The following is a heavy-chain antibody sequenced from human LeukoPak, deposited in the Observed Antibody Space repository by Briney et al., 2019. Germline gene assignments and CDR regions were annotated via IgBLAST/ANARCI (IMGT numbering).Heavy chain of an antibody. CDR3: ARGPGYDILTGYVDAFDI. V-gene: IGHV3-23*01. Sequence: PGGSLRLSCAASGFSFSSYGMSWVRQAPGKGLEWVSAISISGNTYYADSVKGRFTISRDTSQNTLYLQMNSLRAEDTAVYYCARGPGYDILTGYVDAFDIWGQGTMVTVSS. CDR1: GFSFSSYG. D-gene: IGHD3-9*01. CDR2: ISISGNT. J-gene: IGHJ3*02.